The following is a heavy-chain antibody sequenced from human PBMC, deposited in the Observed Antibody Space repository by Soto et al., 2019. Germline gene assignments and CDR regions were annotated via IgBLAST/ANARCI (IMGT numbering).Heavy chain of an antibody. Sequence: LSLTCTVSGSSISSISYYWVWIRQPPGKGLGWIGSIYYSGSTYYNPCLKCRVTISVDTSKNQFSLKLSSVTAAYTAVYYCARRNDFWSGDAFDISGPGTMVTLSS. CDR3: ARRNDFWSGDAFDI. CDR1: GSSISSISYY. V-gene: IGHV4-39*01. D-gene: IGHD3-3*01. J-gene: IGHJ3*02. CDR2: IYYSGST.